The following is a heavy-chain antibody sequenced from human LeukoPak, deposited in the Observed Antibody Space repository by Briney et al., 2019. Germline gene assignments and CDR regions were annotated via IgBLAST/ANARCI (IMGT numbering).Heavy chain of an antibody. CDR1: GGTFSSYA. Sequence: SVKVSCKASGGTFSSYAISWVRQAPGQGLEWMGGIIPIFGTANYAQKFQGRVTITADESTSTAYMELSSLRSEDTAVYYCARTYHQLKKTRSAAGTKPLNWFDPWGQGTLVTVSS. D-gene: IGHD6-13*01. J-gene: IGHJ5*02. CDR3: ARTYHQLKKTRSAAGTKPLNWFDP. V-gene: IGHV1-69*13. CDR2: IIPIFGTA.